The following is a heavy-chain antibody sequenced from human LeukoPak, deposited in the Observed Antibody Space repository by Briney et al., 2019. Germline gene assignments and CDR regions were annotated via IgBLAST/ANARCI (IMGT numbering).Heavy chain of an antibody. CDR1: GFTVSSHY. CDR2: IYDGGST. Sequence: GGSLRLSCAASGFTVSSHYMSWVRQAPGKGLEWVSVIYDGGSTYYADSVKGRFTISRDNSRNTMYLQMNSLRAEDTAVYYCARRYHGLDYWGQGTLVTVSS. V-gene: IGHV3-53*01. D-gene: IGHD2-2*01. CDR3: ARRYHGLDY. J-gene: IGHJ4*02.